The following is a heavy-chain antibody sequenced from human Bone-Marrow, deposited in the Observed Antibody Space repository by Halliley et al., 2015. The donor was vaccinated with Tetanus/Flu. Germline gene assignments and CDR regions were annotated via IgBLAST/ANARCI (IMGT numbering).Heavy chain of an antibody. D-gene: IGHD1-26*01. Sequence: QLVQSGAEVKKPGDSLKISCKASGYSFASFWIGWVRQMPGEGLEWMGNIYPGDSDTTYSPSFQGQVTISADKSISTTYLQWGSLRPSDTAIYFCAKQGEVGSNYGLDVWGQGTTVTVSS. V-gene: IGHV5-51*01. CDR2: IYPGDSDT. J-gene: IGHJ6*02. CDR3: AKQGEVGSNYGLDV. CDR1: GYSFASFW.